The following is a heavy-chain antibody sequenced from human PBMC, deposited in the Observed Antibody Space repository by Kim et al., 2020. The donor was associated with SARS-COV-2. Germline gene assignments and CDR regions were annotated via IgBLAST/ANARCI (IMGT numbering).Heavy chain of an antibody. CDR3: ATDPYGYKFYFDF. V-gene: IGHV3-23*01. J-gene: IGHJ4*02. Sequence: YYRDSVRGRFTISRDNSKHTVSLQMNGLRAEDTAVYFCATDPYGYKFYFDFWGQGALVTVSS. D-gene: IGHD5-18*01.